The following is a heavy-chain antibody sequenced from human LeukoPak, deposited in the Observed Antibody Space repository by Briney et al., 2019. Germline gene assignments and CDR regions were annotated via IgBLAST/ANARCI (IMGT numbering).Heavy chain of an antibody. Sequence: PSETLSLTCTVSGYSISSGYYWGWIRQPPGKGLEWIGSIYHSGSTYYHPSLKSRVTISVDTSKNQFSLKLSSVTAADTAVYYCARGVDYYDNSGYPYYFDYWGQGTLVTVSS. D-gene: IGHD3-22*01. CDR2: IYHSGST. CDR3: ARGVDYYDNSGYPYYFDY. V-gene: IGHV4-38-2*02. CDR1: GYSISSGYY. J-gene: IGHJ4*02.